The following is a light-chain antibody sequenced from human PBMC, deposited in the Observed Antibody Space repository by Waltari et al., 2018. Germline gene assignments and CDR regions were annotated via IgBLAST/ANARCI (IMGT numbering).Light chain of an antibody. Sequence: DIVMTQSPLSLSVTPGEPASISCRSSQSLLHSSGNTFLDWYLHKPGQSPQLLISLVSNRSSGFPDRFSGSGSGTDFTLKISRLEAEDVGVYFCMQARQTPWTFGQGTKVEIK. CDR2: LVS. CDR1: QSLLHSSGNTF. J-gene: IGKJ1*01. V-gene: IGKV2-28*01. CDR3: MQARQTPWT.